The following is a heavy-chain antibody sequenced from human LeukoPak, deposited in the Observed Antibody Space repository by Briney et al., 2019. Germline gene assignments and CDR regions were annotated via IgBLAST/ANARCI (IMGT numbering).Heavy chain of an antibody. J-gene: IGHJ2*01. CDR2: IYYSGST. CDR3: ARDHQGFYFDL. Sequence: PSETLSLTCTVSGGSISSYYWSWIRQPPGKGLEWIGYIYYSGSTNYNPSLKSRVTISVDTSKNQFSLKLSSVTAADTAVYYCARDHQGFYFDLWGRGTLVTVSS. CDR1: GGSISSYY. D-gene: IGHD2-2*01. V-gene: IGHV4-59*01.